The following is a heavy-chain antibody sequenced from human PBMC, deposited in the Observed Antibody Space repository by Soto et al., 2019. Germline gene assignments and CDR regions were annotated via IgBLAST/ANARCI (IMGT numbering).Heavy chain of an antibody. CDR1: GFTFSDHY. Sequence: EVQLVESGGGLVQPGGSLRLSCAASGFTFSDHYMDWVRQVPGKGLEWVGRIKNNANSYTTEYAASVKGRFTISRDDSKNSLFLHMNSLKNEDTAVYYCAKTYSTYWWYDSWGQGNLVTVSS. CDR3: AKTYSTYWWYDS. J-gene: IGHJ4*02. V-gene: IGHV3-72*01. CDR2: IKNNANSYTT. D-gene: IGHD2-8*02.